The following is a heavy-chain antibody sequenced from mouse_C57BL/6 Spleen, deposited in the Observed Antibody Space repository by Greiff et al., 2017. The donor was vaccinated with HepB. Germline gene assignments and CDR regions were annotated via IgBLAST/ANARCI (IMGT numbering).Heavy chain of an antibody. CDR1: GYAFSSSW. CDR3: ARSSDWFAY. Sequence: QVQLQQSGPELVKPGASVKISCKASGYAFSSSWMNWVKQRPGKGLEWIGRIYPGDGDTNYNGKFKGKATLTADKSSSTAYMQLSSLTSEDSAVYFCARSSDWFAYWGQGTLVTVSA. V-gene: IGHV1-82*01. CDR2: IYPGDGDT. J-gene: IGHJ3*01.